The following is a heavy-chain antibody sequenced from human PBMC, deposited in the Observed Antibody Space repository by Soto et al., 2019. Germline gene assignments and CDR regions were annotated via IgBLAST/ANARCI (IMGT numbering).Heavy chain of an antibody. J-gene: IGHJ4*02. CDR1: GFTFSSYS. CDR2: ISSSSSYI. D-gene: IGHD5-12*01. V-gene: IGHV3-21*01. CDR3: ARFGAEWLRRLLDY. Sequence: GGSLRLSCAASGFTFSSYSMNWVRQAPGKGLEWVSSISSSSSYIYYADSVKGRFTISRDNAKNSLYLQMNSLRAEDTAVYYCARFGAEWLRRLLDYWGQGTLVTVSS.